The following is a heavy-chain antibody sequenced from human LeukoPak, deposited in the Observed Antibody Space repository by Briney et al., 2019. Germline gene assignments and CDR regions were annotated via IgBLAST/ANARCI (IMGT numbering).Heavy chain of an antibody. CDR2: ISRSSSYI. D-gene: IGHD4-17*01. V-gene: IGHV3-21*04. CDR3: ARENTHDYGLLV. CDR1: GFTFTNYS. J-gene: IGHJ4*02. Sequence: GGSLRLSCAASGFTFTNYSMNWVRQAPGKGLAWVSSISRSSSYIYYAASVKGRFTISRDNAKDSLYLQMNSLRVEDTAVYYCARENTHDYGLLVWGQGTLVTVSS.